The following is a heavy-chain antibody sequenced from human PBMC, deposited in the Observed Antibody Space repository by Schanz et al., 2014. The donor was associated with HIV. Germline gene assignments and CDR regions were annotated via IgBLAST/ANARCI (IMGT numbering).Heavy chain of an antibody. CDR2: MTTNDRI. D-gene: IGHD2-21*02. CDR1: GFTISSNY. V-gene: IGHV3-53*02. CDR3: ARVSQITHIVVVTASLVDV. Sequence: EVQLVETGGGLIQPGGSLRLSCAVSGFTISSNYMSWVRQAPGKGLEWVSVMTTNDRIYYAESVKGRFTISRDTSTNTLYLQMSGLRAEDTAVYYCARVSQITHIVVVTASLVDVWGQGTTVTVSS. J-gene: IGHJ6*02.